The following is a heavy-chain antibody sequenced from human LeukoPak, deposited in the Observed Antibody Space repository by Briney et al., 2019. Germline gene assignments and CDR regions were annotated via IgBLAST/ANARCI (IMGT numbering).Heavy chain of an antibody. D-gene: IGHD3-3*01. J-gene: IGHJ6*02. CDR1: GGSISSYY. CDR2: IYYSGST. Sequence: SETLSLTCTVSGGSISSYYWGWIRQPPGKGLEWIGSIYYSGSTYYNPSLKSRVTISVDTSKNQFSLKLSSVTAADTAVYYCARSAYGYYDFWSGYSDVWGQGTTVTVSS. V-gene: IGHV4-39*01. CDR3: ARSAYGYYDFWSGYSDV.